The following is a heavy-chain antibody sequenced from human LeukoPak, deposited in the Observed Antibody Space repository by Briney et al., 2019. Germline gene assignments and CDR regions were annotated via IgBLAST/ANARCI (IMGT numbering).Heavy chain of an antibody. V-gene: IGHV4-4*02. CDR2: VYHSGRT. J-gene: IGHJ5*02. D-gene: IGHD1-26*01. CDR3: ARVGHNWFDP. Sequence: SETLSLTCAVSGGSISSPNWWTWVRQPPGKGLEWIGEVYHSGRTNSNPSLESRVIMSVDKSKNQFSLKLTSVTAADTAVYYCARVGHNWFDPWGQGTLVTVSS. CDR1: GGSISSPNW.